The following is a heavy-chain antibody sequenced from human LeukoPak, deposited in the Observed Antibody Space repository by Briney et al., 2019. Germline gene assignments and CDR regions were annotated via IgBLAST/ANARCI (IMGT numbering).Heavy chain of an antibody. CDR2: IIPIFGTA. CDR1: GGTFSSYA. J-gene: IGHJ6*03. D-gene: IGHD6-19*01. V-gene: IGHV1-69*13. CDR3: ARGLGTAYYYMDV. Sequence: SVKVSCKASGGTFSSYAISWVRQAPGQGLEWMGGIIPIFGTANYAQKFQGRVTITADEATSTAYMELSRLRSEDTAVYYCARGLGTAYYYMDVWGKGTTVTVSS.